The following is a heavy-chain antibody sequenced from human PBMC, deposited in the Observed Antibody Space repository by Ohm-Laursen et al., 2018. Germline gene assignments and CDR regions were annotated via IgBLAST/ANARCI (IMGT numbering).Heavy chain of an antibody. CDR1: GFTFSSYW. J-gene: IGHJ4*02. CDR3: VSAPGYSSGWFLN. Sequence: SLRLSCAASGFTFSSYWMSWVRQAPGKGLEWVANIKQDGSEKYYVDSVKGRFTISRDNAKKALFLQMSSLSAEDTAVYYCVSAPGYSSGWFLNWGQGTQVTVSS. D-gene: IGHD6-19*01. CDR2: IKQDGSEK. V-gene: IGHV3-7*01.